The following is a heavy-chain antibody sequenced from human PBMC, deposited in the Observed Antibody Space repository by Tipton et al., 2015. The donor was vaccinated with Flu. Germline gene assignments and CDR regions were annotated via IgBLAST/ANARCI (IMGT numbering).Heavy chain of an antibody. CDR3: ARGRGYCSGGHCYSYYFDY. D-gene: IGHD2-15*01. CDR1: SVSISSGGYY. CDR2: ISYSGNT. J-gene: IGHJ4*02. Sequence: LRLSCKVSSVSISSGGYYWSWIRQHPGKDLEWIGLISYSGNTYYNPSLKGLGTISVDTSKNKFSRKLSSVTAADTAVYYCARGRGYCSGGHCYSYYFDYWGQGTLVTVAA. V-gene: IGHV4-31*01.